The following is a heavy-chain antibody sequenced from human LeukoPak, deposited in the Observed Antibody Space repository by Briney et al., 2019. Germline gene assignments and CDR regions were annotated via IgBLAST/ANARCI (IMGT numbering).Heavy chain of an antibody. D-gene: IGHD5-12*01. J-gene: IGHJ4*02. CDR3: ARAVSGYDLFDY. V-gene: IGHV4-61*02. Sequence: SQTLSLTCTVSGGSISSGIYYWSWIRQPAGKGLEWIGRFYTSGSTNYNPSLKSRVTISVDTSKNQFSLKLSSVTAADTAVYYCARAVSGYDLFDYWGQGTLVTVSS. CDR1: GGSISSGIYY. CDR2: FYTSGST.